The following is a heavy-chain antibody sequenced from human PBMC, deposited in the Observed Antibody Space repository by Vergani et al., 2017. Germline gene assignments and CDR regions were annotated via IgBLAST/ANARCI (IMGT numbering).Heavy chain of an antibody. Sequence: QVQLVQSGGGVVQPGGSLRLSCVASGCTFNRYGMQWVRQAPGKGLEWVAYVLFDGSTESYADSVKGRFIVSRDNSNDALYLQMNSLRTDDTAVYYCARDLAYCHEGSCALWGQGSVVTVSP. J-gene: IGHJ4*02. V-gene: IGHV3-30*02. CDR3: ARDLAYCHEGSCAL. D-gene: IGHD2-15*01. CDR1: GCTFNRYG. CDR2: VLFDGSTE.